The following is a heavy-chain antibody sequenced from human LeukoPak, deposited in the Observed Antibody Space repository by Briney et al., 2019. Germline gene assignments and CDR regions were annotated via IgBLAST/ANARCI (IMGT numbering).Heavy chain of an antibody. J-gene: IGHJ6*03. D-gene: IGHD3-3*01. CDR2: MNPNSGNT. Sequence: ASVKVSCKASGYTFTSYDINWVRQATGQGLVWMGWMNPNSGNTGYAQKFQGRVTMTRNTSISTAYMELSSVRSEDTAVYYCARTQVVTIFGVVIYYYYMDVWGKGTTVTVSS. CDR3: ARTQVVTIFGVVIYYYYMDV. CDR1: GYTFTSYD. V-gene: IGHV1-8*01.